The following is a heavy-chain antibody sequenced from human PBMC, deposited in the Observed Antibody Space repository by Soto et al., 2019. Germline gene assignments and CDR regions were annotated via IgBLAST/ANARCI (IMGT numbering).Heavy chain of an antibody. J-gene: IGHJ4*02. D-gene: IGHD2-15*01. Sequence: GGSLRLSCAASGFTFSNYAMSWFRQTPGKGLEWASAVTGSGGTTYYADSVKGRFTISRDNSKNTLYLQMNSLRAEDTVVYYCAKLPLYCSGGSCYSYLDYWGQGTLVTVSS. CDR1: GFTFSNYA. V-gene: IGHV3-23*01. CDR2: VTGSGGTT. CDR3: AKLPLYCSGGSCYSYLDY.